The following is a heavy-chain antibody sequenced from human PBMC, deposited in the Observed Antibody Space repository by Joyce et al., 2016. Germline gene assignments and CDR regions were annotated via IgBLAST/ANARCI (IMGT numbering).Heavy chain of an antibody. Sequence: QVQLVESGGGVVQPGRSLGLSCAASGVNFSDYGLHWVRQAPGKGLEWVAVMWFDGFNKNYADSVRGRFTISRDNSKNTLYLQMNSLRAEDTAVYYCARAHFDYWGQGTLVTVSS. J-gene: IGHJ4*02. CDR3: ARAHFDY. V-gene: IGHV3-33*01. CDR2: MWFDGFNK. CDR1: GVNFSDYG.